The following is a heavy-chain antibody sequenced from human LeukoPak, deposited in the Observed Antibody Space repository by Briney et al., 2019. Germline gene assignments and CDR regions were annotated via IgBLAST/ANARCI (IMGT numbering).Heavy chain of an antibody. CDR2: ISSSSSYI. CDR1: GFTFSSYS. CDR3: ARAFQAGVYGMDV. V-gene: IGHV3-21*01. Sequence: GGSLRLSCAASGFTFSSYSMNWVRQAPGKGLEWVSSISSSSSYIYYADSVKGRFTISRDNAKNSLYLQMNSLRAEDTAVYYCARAFQAGVYGMDVWGQGTTVTVSS. J-gene: IGHJ6*02.